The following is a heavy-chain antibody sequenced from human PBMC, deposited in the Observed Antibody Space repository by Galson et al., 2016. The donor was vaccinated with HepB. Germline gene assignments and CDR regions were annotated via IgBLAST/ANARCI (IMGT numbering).Heavy chain of an antibody. V-gene: IGHV3-30-3*01. CDR1: GFTFSDYA. D-gene: IGHD6-13*01. CDR2: ISYDGSNK. Sequence: SLRLSCAASGFTFSDYAMHWVRQAPGKGLEWVAVISYDGSNKYYADSVKGRFTISRDNSKNTPYLQMNSLRAEDTAMYYCARDSSSTSWYEWSEDWGQGTLVTVSS. CDR3: ARDSSSTSWYEWSED. J-gene: IGHJ4*02.